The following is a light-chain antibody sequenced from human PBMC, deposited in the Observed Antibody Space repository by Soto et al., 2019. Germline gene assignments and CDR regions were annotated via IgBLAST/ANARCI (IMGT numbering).Light chain of an antibody. CDR2: EVS. CDR3: SSYTTSTTWV. Sequence: QSALTQPASVSGSPGQSIAISCTGTNSDVGGYNYVYWYQHHPGKAPKLMIYEVSNRPSGVSNRFSGSKSGNTASLTISGLQAEDEADYYSSSYTTSTTWVFGGGTKLTVL. V-gene: IGLV2-14*01. CDR1: NSDVGGYNY. J-gene: IGLJ3*02.